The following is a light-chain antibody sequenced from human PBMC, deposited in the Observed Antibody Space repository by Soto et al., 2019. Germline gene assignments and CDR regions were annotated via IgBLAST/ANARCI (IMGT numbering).Light chain of an antibody. CDR3: QQYGSSPQT. CDR1: QSVSSSS. V-gene: IGKV3D-20*01. J-gene: IGKJ2*01. Sequence: EIVLTQSPATLSFSPGERATLSCGASQSVSSSSLAWYQQRPGLAPRLLIYDASYRATGIPDRFSGSGSGTDFTLTISRLEPEDFAVYYCQQYGSSPQTFGQGTKLEIK. CDR2: DAS.